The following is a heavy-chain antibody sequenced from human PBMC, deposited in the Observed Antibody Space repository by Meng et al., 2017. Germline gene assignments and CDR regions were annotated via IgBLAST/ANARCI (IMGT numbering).Heavy chain of an antibody. J-gene: IGHJ5*02. CDR2: IIPIFGTA. Sequence: RLQCGAEAKRPGSAVKVSVKASGGTFSGYAIRWVRQSPGQWLEWMRGIIPIFGTANYAQKFQGRVTITADESTITAYMGLSSLRSEDTAVYYCARGQILWFGELLIPTWFDPWGQGTLVTVSS. D-gene: IGHD3-10*01. CDR3: ARGQILWFGELLIPTWFDP. V-gene: IGHV1-69*01. CDR1: GGTFSGYA.